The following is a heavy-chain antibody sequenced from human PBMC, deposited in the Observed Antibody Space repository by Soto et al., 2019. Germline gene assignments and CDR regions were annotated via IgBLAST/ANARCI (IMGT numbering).Heavy chain of an antibody. V-gene: IGHV4-30-2*01. J-gene: IGHJ4*02. CDR1: GDSSSSGGYS. D-gene: IGHD3-22*01. CDR3: ARAHYGPSGYYFDS. CDR2: IYHTGST. Sequence: QVQLQESGSGLVKPSQTLSLTCTVSGDSSSSGGYSWSWIRQPPRQGLEWIGYIYHTGSTSYSPSLKSRVTMSVDKSKNQFSLSLNSVTAADTAIYYCARAHYGPSGYYFDSWGQGALFTVSS.